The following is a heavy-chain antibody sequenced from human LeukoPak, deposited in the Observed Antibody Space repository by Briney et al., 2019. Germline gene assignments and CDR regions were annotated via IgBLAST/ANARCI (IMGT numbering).Heavy chain of an antibody. J-gene: IGHJ4*02. CDR1: GFTSSNYE. V-gene: IGHV3-48*03. CDR2: MSGSGSTI. D-gene: IGHD5-18*01. Sequence: GGSLRLSCAASGFTSSNYEMNWVRQAPGKGLEWVSYMSGSGSTIYYADSVKGRFTISRDNAKDSLYLQMNSLRAEDTAFYYCARVRGGYSHENYFDIWGQGTLVTASS. CDR3: ARVRGGYSHENYFDI.